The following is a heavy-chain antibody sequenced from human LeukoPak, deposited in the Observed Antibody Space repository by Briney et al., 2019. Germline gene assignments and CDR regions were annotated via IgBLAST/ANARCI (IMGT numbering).Heavy chain of an antibody. CDR1: GFTFSSYA. V-gene: IGHV3-23*01. CDR2: ISGSGGST. J-gene: IGHJ6*02. D-gene: IGHD3-22*01. Sequence: GGSLRLSCAASGFTFSSYAMSWVRQAPGKGLEWVSAISGSGGSTYYADSVKGRFTIPRDNSKNTLYLQMNSLRAEDTAVYYCAKNYDSSGYRYYYYGMDVWGQGTTVTVSS. CDR3: AKNYDSSGYRYYYYGMDV.